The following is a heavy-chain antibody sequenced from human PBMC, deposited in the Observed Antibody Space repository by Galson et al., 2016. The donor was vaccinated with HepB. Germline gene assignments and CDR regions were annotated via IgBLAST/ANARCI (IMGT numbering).Heavy chain of an antibody. Sequence: SLRLSCAASGFTTSSYWMTWVRQAPGKRLEWVSCISSSSVYIWYADSVRGRFTNSRDNAKNSLYLQMDSLTAEDTAVYYCARADGFNTPFFDSWGQGTLVTVSS. D-gene: IGHD5-24*01. CDR3: ARADGFNTPFFDS. CDR1: GFTTSSYW. CDR2: ISSSSVYI. V-gene: IGHV3-21*01. J-gene: IGHJ4*02.